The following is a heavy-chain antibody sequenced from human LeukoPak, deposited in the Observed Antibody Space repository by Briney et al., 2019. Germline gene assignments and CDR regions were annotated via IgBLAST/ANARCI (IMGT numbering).Heavy chain of an antibody. V-gene: IGHV3-21*01. J-gene: IGHJ4*02. CDR2: ISSNNGYI. D-gene: IGHD6-6*01. CDR1: GFSFSSYR. Sequence: GGSLRLSCAASGFSFSSYRMNWVRQAPGKGLEWVASISSNNGYIYYADSVKGRFTISRDNGENSLHLQMNSLRAEDAAVYYCVRDLGTRKSIAFADWGQGTLVTVSS. CDR3: VRDLGTRKSIAFAD.